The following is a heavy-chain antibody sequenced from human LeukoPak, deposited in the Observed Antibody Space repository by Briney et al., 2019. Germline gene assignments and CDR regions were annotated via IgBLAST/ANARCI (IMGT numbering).Heavy chain of an antibody. D-gene: IGHD2-21*01. CDR2: IYTSGST. J-gene: IGHJ5*02. CDR3: ARAPAQYCGGDCYPYNWFDP. Sequence: PSETLSLTCTVSGGSISSYYWSWIRQTAGKGLEWIGRIYTSGSTNYNPSLKSRVTMSVDTSKNQFSLKLSSVTAADTAVYYCARAPAQYCGGDCYPYNWFDPWGQGTLVTVSS. V-gene: IGHV4-4*07. CDR1: GGSISSYY.